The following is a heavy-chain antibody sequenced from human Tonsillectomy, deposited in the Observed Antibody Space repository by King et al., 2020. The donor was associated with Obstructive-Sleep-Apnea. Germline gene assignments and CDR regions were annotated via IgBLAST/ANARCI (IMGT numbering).Heavy chain of an antibody. J-gene: IGHJ1*01. V-gene: IGHV3-30*18. CDR3: AQEIGYDRSGMVYFHH. CDR2: ISYDGSNK. Sequence: QLVQSGGGVVQPGRSLRLSCVASGFTFSSYGMHWVRQVPGGGLEWVAVISYDGSNKYYTDSVKGRFTISRDDSKNTLYLQMSSLRSEDTAVYYCAQEIGYDRSGMVYFHHWGQGTLVTVSS. D-gene: IGHD3-10*01. CDR1: GFTFSSYG.